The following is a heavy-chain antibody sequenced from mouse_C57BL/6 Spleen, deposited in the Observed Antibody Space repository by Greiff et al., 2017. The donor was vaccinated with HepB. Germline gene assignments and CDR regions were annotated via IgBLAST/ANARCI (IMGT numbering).Heavy chain of an antibody. CDR1: GYTFTDYN. CDR2: INPNNGGT. D-gene: IGHD2-4*01. Sequence: EVQLQQSGPELVKPGASVKMSCKASGYTFTDYNMHWVKQSHGKSLEWIGYINPNNGGTSYNQKFKGKATLTVNKSSSTAYMKLRSLTSEDSAVYYCGQEYYDYDDGFAYWGQGTLVTVSA. J-gene: IGHJ3*01. V-gene: IGHV1-22*01. CDR3: GQEYYDYDDGFAY.